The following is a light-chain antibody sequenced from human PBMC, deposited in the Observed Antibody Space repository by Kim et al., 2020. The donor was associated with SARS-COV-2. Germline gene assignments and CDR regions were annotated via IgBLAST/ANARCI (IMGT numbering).Light chain of an antibody. J-gene: IGKJ5*01. CDR2: DAS. CDR1: QSISSN. Sequence: SPGERATRACRASQSISSNLAWYQHKPGQAPTVLIYDASARATGIPARFSGSGSGTDFTLTISNVQSEDFAVYYCQQYAYWRAFGQGTRLEIK. V-gene: IGKV3-15*01. CDR3: QQYAYWRA.